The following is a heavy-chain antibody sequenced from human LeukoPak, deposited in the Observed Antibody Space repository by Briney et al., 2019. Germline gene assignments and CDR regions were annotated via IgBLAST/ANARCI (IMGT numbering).Heavy chain of an antibody. CDR1: GFTFTSSA. Sequence: SVKVSCKASGFTFTSSAVQWVRQARGQGLEWIGWIVVGSGNTNYAQKFQERVTITRDMSTSTAYMELSSLRSEDTAVYYCAKESVVGVTSYWGQGTLVTVSS. V-gene: IGHV1-58*01. CDR2: IVVGSGNT. CDR3: AKESVVGVTSY. D-gene: IGHD2-15*01. J-gene: IGHJ4*02.